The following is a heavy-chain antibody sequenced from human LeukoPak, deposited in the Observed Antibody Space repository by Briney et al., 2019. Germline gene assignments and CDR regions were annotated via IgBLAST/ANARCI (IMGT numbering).Heavy chain of an antibody. Sequence: GPSVKVSCKASGYTFTGYYMHWVRPAPGQGLEWMGWIDPNSGGTNYAQKFQGRVTMTRDTSISTAYMELSRLRSDDTAVYYCAREMPDAFDIWGQGTMVTVSS. CDR1: GYTFTGYY. J-gene: IGHJ3*02. CDR3: AREMPDAFDI. CDR2: IDPNSGGT. D-gene: IGHD2-2*01. V-gene: IGHV1-2*02.